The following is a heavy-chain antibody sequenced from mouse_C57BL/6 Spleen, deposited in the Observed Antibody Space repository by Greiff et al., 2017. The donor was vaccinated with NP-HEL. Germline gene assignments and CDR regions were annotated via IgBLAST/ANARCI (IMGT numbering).Heavy chain of an antibody. CDR3: ARRGTVGMDY. V-gene: IGHV1-84*01. CDR1: GYTFTDYD. CDR2: IYPGSGNT. J-gene: IGHJ4*01. Sequence: QVQLQQSGPELVKPGASVKISCKASGYTFTDYDINWVKQRPGKGLEWIGWIYPGSGNTKYNEKFKGKATLTVDTSSSTAYMQLSSLTSEDSAVYFCARRGTVGMDYWGQGTSVTVSS. D-gene: IGHD1-1*01.